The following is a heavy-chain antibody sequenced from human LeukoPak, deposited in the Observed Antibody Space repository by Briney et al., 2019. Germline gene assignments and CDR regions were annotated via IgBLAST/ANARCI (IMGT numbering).Heavy chain of an antibody. D-gene: IGHD4-11*01. V-gene: IGHV3-23*01. Sequence: GGSLRLSSAASGFTFSSHAMTWVRQAPGKGLEWVSVIGYGGGDIQYADSVKGRFTISRDNSKNTLYLQMNSLRAEDTAVYYCARYAPPTTVVTRFFDYWGQGTLVTVSS. CDR2: IGYGGGDI. CDR3: ARYAPPTTVVTRFFDY. CDR1: GFTFSSHA. J-gene: IGHJ4*02.